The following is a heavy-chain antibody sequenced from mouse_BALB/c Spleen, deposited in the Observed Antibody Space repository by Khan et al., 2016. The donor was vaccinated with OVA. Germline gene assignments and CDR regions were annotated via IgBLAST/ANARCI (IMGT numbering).Heavy chain of an antibody. Sequence: EVQLQESGPSLVKPSQTLSLTCSVTGDSITTGYWNWIRKFPGNKLEYMGYIIYTGYTYYNPSLKSRISITRHTSTNQHYLQLNSVTDEDTATYYCARSTYRYAFVYWGQGTLVTVSA. V-gene: IGHV3-8*02. CDR2: IIYTGYT. D-gene: IGHD2-14*01. J-gene: IGHJ3*01. CDR1: GDSITTGY. CDR3: ARSTYRYAFVY.